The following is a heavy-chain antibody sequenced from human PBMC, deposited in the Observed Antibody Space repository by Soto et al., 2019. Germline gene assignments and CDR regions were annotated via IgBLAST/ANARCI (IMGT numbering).Heavy chain of an antibody. CDR2: LNGDGSSS. Sequence: GGTLRLSCAASGFTFSSFWLHWVRQTPGKGLVWNSRLNGDGSSSSYADSVTGRFTISRDTATNTLYLQMNSLRPEDTALYYCTRGASGYGNFDYWGLGTLVTVSS. D-gene: IGHD5-12*01. CDR1: GFTFSSFW. CDR3: TRGASGYGNFDY. V-gene: IGHV3-74*01. J-gene: IGHJ4*02.